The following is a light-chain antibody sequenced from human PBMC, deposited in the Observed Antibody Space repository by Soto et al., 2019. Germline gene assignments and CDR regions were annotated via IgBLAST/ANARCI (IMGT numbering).Light chain of an antibody. Sequence: EIVLTQSPGTLSLSPGERATLSCRASQSVSSNLAWYQQKPGQAPSLLIFGASNRATGIPDRFSGSGSGTDFNFTIGRLEPEDFAMYYCQQYSDSPPTFGQGTKVDIK. CDR2: GAS. CDR3: QQYSDSPPT. V-gene: IGKV3-20*01. CDR1: QSVSSN. J-gene: IGKJ1*01.